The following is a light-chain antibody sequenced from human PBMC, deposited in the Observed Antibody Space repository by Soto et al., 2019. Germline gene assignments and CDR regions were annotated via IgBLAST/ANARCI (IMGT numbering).Light chain of an antibody. Sequence: DIVMTQSADSLAVFLGERATINCKSSQSVLYSSNNKNYLAWYQQKPGQPPKLLINWASTRESGVPDRFSGSGSGTDFTLTISSLQAEDVAVYYCQQYYSTPFTFGHGTKVDIK. V-gene: IGKV4-1*01. CDR1: QSVLYSSNNKNY. J-gene: IGKJ3*01. CDR3: QQYYSTPFT. CDR2: WAS.